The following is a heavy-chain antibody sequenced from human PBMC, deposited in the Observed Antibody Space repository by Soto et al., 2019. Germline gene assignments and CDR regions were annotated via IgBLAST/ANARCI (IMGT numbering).Heavy chain of an antibody. V-gene: IGHV4-59*01. CDR3: AREAEMSTITVFDY. Sequence: SETLSLTCTVSGGSISSYYWSWIRQPPGKGLEWIGYIYYSGSTNYNPSLKRRVTISVDTSKNQFSLKLSSVTAADTAVYYCAREAEMSTITVFDYWGQGTLVTVSS. CDR2: IYYSGST. CDR1: GGSISSYY. D-gene: IGHD5-12*01. J-gene: IGHJ4*02.